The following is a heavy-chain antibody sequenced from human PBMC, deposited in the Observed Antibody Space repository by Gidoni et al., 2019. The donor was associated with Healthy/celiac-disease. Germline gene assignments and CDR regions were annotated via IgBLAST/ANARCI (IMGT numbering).Heavy chain of an antibody. CDR1: GFTFDDYA. V-gene: IGHV3-9*01. Sequence: EVQLVASGGGLVQPGRSLRLSCAASGFTFDDYAMHWVRQAPGKGLEWVSGISWNSGSIGYADSVKGRFTISRDNAKNSLYLQMNSLRAEDTALYYCAKESIAANAFDIWGQGTMVTVSS. J-gene: IGHJ3*02. D-gene: IGHD6-6*01. CDR3: AKESIAANAFDI. CDR2: ISWNSGSI.